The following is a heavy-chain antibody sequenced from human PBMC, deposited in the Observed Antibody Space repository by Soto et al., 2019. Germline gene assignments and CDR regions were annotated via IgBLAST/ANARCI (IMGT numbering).Heavy chain of an antibody. CDR2: ISSSSSYI. D-gene: IGHD3-10*01. J-gene: IGHJ4*02. V-gene: IGHV3-21*06. CDR3: ARDIGEMYDV. Sequence: GGSLRLSCTVSGFTFSSSTMTWVRQGPGKGLEWVSSISSSSSYIYFADSLKGRFTISRDNAKNSLYLQMNSLRAEDTAVYYCARDIGEMYDVWGKGTQVTVSS. CDR1: GFTFSSST.